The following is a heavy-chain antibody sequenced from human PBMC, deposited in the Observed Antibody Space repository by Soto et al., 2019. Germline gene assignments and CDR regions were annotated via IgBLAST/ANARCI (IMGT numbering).Heavy chain of an antibody. J-gene: IGHJ3*02. CDR3: AILSYGDYDDAFDI. V-gene: IGHV3-21*01. CDR2: ISSSSSYI. Sequence: EVQLVESGGGLVKPGGSLRLSCAASGFTFSSYSMNWVRQAPGKGLEWVSSISSSSSYIYYADSVKGRFTISRDNAKNSLYLQMTSLRAVDTAVYYCAILSYGDYDDAFDIWGQGTMVTVSS. CDR1: GFTFSSYS. D-gene: IGHD4-17*01.